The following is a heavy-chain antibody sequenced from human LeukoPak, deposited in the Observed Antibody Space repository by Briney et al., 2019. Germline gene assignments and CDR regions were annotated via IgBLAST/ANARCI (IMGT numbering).Heavy chain of an antibody. J-gene: IGHJ1*01. CDR3: ARDRRTYSSSWDPAEYFQH. V-gene: IGHV3-74*01. Sequence: GGSVRLSCAASGFTFSSYWMHWVRQAPGKGLVWVSRINSDGSSTSYADSVKGRFTISRDNAKNSLYLQMNSLRAEDTAVYYCARDRRTYSSSWDPAEYFQHWGQGTLVTVSS. CDR1: GFTFSSYW. CDR2: INSDGSST. D-gene: IGHD6-13*01.